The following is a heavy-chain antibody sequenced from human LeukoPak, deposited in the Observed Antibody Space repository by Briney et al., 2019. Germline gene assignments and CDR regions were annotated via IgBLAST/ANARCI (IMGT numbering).Heavy chain of an antibody. Sequence: SETLSLTCTVSGGSISSYYWSWIRQPPGKGLEWMGYIYYSGSTNYNPSLKSRVTISVDTSKNQFSLKLSSVTAADTAVYYCARVYSSSWYDWFDPWGQGTLVTVSS. D-gene: IGHD6-13*01. J-gene: IGHJ5*02. CDR1: GGSISSYY. CDR2: IYYSGST. V-gene: IGHV4-59*01. CDR3: ARVYSSSWYDWFDP.